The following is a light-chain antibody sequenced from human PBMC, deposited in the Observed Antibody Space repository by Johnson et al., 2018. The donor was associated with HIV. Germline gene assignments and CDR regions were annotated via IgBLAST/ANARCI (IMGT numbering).Light chain of an antibody. CDR3: GTWDSSLSAYV. CDR1: SSNIGNNY. V-gene: IGLV1-51*02. CDR2: ENN. J-gene: IGLJ1*01. Sequence: SVLTQPPSVSAAPGQKVTISCSGSSSNIGNNYVSWYQQLPGTAPKLLIYENNKRPSGIRDRFSGSKSDTSATLGITGLQTGDEADYYCGTWDSSLSAYVIGTGTKVTVL.